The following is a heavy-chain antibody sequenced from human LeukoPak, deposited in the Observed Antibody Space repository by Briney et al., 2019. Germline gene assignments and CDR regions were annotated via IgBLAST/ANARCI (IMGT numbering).Heavy chain of an antibody. Sequence: PGGSLRLSCAASGFTFSSYAKSWVRQAPGKGLEWVSAISGSGGSTYYADSVKGRFTISRDNSKNTLYLQMNSLRAEDTAVYYCAKDRPPNYDILTGYGIFDYWGQGTLVTVSS. V-gene: IGHV3-23*01. CDR1: GFTFSSYA. CDR2: ISGSGGST. D-gene: IGHD3-9*01. J-gene: IGHJ4*02. CDR3: AKDRPPNYDILTGYGIFDY.